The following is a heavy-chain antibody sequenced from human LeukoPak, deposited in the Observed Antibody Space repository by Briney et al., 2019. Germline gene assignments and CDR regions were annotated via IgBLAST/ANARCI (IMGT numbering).Heavy chain of an antibody. J-gene: IGHJ4*02. D-gene: IGHD6-13*01. V-gene: IGHV3-21*01. CDR3: VREYSGWLAAAGA. CDR1: GFTFNSFR. CDR2: ISSSSNFI. Sequence: GGSLRLSCAASGFTFNSFRMNWDRQAPDKGLEWVSSISSSSNFIYYADSVRGRFTISRDNAKNSLYLQMNSLRAEDTAVYYCVREYSGWLAAAGAWGQGVLVTVSS.